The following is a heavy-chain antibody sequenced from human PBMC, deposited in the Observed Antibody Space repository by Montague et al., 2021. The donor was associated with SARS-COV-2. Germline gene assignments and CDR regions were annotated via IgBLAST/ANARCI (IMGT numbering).Heavy chain of an antibody. CDR1: GDSIINIKTSY. D-gene: IGHD3-10*01. CDR2: IFHTGTS. CDR3: AQVNRRSGAVSFDS. J-gene: IGHJ4*02. Sequence: SETLFLTCNVSGDSIINIKTSYWGWIRLPPGKGLEWIGYIFHTGTSNSHASPKSRFTMSVDTSNTQFSLKLTSVTAADTSVYFCAQVNRRSGAVSFDSWGQGALVTVSS. V-gene: IGHV4-61*05.